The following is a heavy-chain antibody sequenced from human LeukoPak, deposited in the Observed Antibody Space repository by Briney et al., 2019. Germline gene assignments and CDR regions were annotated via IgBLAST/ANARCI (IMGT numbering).Heavy chain of an antibody. CDR2: VYYNGNI. CDR3: ARDGGSSWSHQYGLDV. CDR1: GGSIISYY. J-gene: IGHJ6*02. Sequence: SEALSLTCTVSGGSIISYYWSWIRQPPGKGLEWIGYVYYNGNINYNPSFKSRVTISVDTSKNQFSLKLSSVTAADTAVYYCARDGGSSWSHQYGLDVWGQGTTVTVSS. D-gene: IGHD6-13*01. V-gene: IGHV4-59*01.